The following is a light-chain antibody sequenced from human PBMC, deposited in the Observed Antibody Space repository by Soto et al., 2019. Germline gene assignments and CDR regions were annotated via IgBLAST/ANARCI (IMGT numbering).Light chain of an antibody. V-gene: IGKV3-11*01. CDR3: QQRDIWPWT. J-gene: IGKJ1*01. CDR2: DAS. Sequence: EIVLPQSPATLSLSPGVRATPSCLASQSVNRYLVWYQQKPGQAPRLLMYDASKRATGIPARFSGSGSGTDFTLTISSLEPEDFAVYYCQQRDIWPWTFGQGTKVDIK. CDR1: QSVNRY.